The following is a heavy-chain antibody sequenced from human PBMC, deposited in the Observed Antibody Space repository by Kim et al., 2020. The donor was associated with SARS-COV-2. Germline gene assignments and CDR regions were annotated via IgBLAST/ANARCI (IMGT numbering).Heavy chain of an antibody. J-gene: IGHJ6*02. V-gene: IGHV3-33*01. Sequence: GGSLRLSCAASGFTFSSYGMHWVRQAPGKGLEWVAVIWYDGSNKYYAASVKGRFTISRDNSKNTLYLQMNSLRAEDTAVYYCARDLISRWYLALGYYYGMDVESQGTTFTVSS. D-gene: IGHD6-13*01. CDR2: IWYDGSNK. CDR1: GFTFSSYG. CDR3: ARDLISRWYLALGYYYGMDV.